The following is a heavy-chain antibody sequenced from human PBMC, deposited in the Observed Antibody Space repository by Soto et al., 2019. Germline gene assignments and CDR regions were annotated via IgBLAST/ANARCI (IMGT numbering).Heavy chain of an antibody. CDR2: ISYDESNK. D-gene: IGHD3-10*01. J-gene: IGHJ6*02. V-gene: IGHV3-30*18. CDR3: AKERAMVRGVISHYYYGMDV. Sequence: QVQLVESGGGVVQPGRSLRLSCAASGFTFSSYGMHWVRQAPGKGLEWVAVISYDESNKYYADSVKGRFTISRDNSKNTLYLQMNSLRAEDTAVYYCAKERAMVRGVISHYYYGMDVWGQGTTVTVSS. CDR1: GFTFSSYG.